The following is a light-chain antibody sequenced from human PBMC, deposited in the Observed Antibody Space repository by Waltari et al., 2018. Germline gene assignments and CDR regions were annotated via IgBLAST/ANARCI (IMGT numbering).Light chain of an antibody. CDR3: QHYVRLPAT. Sequence: EVVLTQSPGTLSLSPGERATLACRASQSVGTSLAWYQQKPGQAPRLLIYGASRRATGIPDMFSGSGSVTDFSLTISRLEPEDFAVYYCQHYVRLPATFGQGTKVEI. CDR1: QSVGTS. V-gene: IGKV3-20*01. J-gene: IGKJ1*01. CDR2: GAS.